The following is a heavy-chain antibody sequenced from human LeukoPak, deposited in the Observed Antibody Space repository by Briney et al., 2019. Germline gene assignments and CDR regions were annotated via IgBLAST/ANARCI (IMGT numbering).Heavy chain of an antibody. CDR3: ARGGSYSLYYYYMDV. CDR1: GFTFSSYW. CDR2: INSDGSST. D-gene: IGHD1-26*01. Sequence: SGGSLRLSCAASGFTFSSYWMHWVRQAPGKGPVWVSRINSDGSSTSYADSVKGRFTISRDNAKNTLYLQMNSLRAEDTAVYYCARGGSYSLYYYYMDVWGKGTTVTVSS. J-gene: IGHJ6*03. V-gene: IGHV3-74*01.